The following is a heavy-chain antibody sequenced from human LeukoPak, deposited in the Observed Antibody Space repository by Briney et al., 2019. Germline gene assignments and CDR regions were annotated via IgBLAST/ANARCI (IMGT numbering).Heavy chain of an antibody. J-gene: IGHJ4*02. V-gene: IGHV5-51*01. CDR2: IYPGDSDT. D-gene: IGHD3-22*01. Sequence: GESLKISCKGSGYSFSTYWLGWVRQMPGKGLEWMGIIYPGDSDTRYSPSFRGQVTISADKSISTAYLQWSSLKASDTAMYYCARQDYYDSSGYFDYWGQGTLVTVSS. CDR1: GYSFSTYW. CDR3: ARQDYYDSSGYFDY.